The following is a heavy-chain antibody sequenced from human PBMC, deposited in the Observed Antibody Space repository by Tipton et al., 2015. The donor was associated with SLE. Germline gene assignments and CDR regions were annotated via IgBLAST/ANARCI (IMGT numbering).Heavy chain of an antibody. D-gene: IGHD1-20*01. J-gene: IGHJ3*02. CDR2: AYYSGNT. Sequence: TLYLTCTVSAGSISSTTYYWGWIRQPPGKGLEWIGTAYYSGNTYYNPSLRSRVTISVDTSRNQFSLKLSSVTAADTAVYYCARTIYNSREAFDIWGQGTMVTVSS. CDR1: AGSISSTTYY. V-gene: IGHV4-39*01. CDR3: ARTIYNSREAFDI.